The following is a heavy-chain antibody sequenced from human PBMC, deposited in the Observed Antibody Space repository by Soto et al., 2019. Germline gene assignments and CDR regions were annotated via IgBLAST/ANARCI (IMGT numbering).Heavy chain of an antibody. CDR3: ASPVKYSRRGFDY. V-gene: IGHV4-34*01. J-gene: IGHJ4*02. CDR2: INHSGST. D-gene: IGHD6-13*01. CDR1: GGSFSGYY. Sequence: QVQLQQWGAGLLKPSETLSLTCVVYGGSFSGYYWSWIRQPPGKGLEWIGEINHSGSTNYNPSLKRRVTISIDPRKTHVSLKLSSVTAADTAVYYCASPVKYSRRGFDYWGQGTLVTVSS.